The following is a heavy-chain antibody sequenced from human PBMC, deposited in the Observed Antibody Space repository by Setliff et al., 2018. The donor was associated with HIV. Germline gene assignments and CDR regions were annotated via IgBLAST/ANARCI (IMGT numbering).Heavy chain of an antibody. CDR2: INCNSGGT. D-gene: IGHD3-10*01. CDR1: GYTFTGYF. CDR3: ARGAERLLWSGITRFDP. V-gene: IGHV1-2*02. Sequence: ASVKVSCKASGYTFTGYFIHWVRLAPGQGLEWMGWINCNSGGTYYAQNFQGRVTMTRDTSINTAYMELTSLKSDDTAVYYCARGAERLLWSGITRFDPWGQGTLVTVSS. J-gene: IGHJ5*02.